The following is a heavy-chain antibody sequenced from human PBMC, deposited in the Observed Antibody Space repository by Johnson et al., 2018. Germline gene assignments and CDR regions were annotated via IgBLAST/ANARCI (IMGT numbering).Heavy chain of an antibody. Sequence: QVQLVQSGAEVKKXGASVKVSCKASGYTFTSYDINWVRQATGQGLEWMGWMNPNSGNTGYAQKFQGRVTMTRNTSISTAYLERSSLRSEDTAVYYCARDYVDTAMEDYYYYYYMDVWGKGTTVTVSS. D-gene: IGHD5-18*01. J-gene: IGHJ6*03. CDR3: ARDYVDTAMEDYYYYYYMDV. CDR1: GYTFTSYD. CDR2: MNPNSGNT. V-gene: IGHV1-8*01.